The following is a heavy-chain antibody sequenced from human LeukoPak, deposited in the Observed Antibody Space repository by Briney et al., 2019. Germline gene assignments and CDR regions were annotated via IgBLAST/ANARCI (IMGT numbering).Heavy chain of an antibody. V-gene: IGHV3-43*02. J-gene: IGHJ3*02. CDR2: IIGDGGST. CDR1: GFTFDDYA. Sequence: GGSLRLSCAASGFTFDDYAMHWVRQAPGKGLEWVSLIIGDGGSTYYADSVKGRFTISRDNAKNSLYLQMNSLRAEDMALYYCAKTNDAFDIWGQGTMVTVSS. CDR3: AKTNDAFDI.